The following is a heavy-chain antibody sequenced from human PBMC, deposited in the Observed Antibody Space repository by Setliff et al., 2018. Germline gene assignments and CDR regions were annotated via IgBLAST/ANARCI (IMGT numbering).Heavy chain of an antibody. CDR1: GGSINTYPYY. Sequence: SETLSLTCTVSGGSINTYPYYWGWIRQPPGKGLEWIGNIYHTGITYYNPSLKSRLRVSMDSSKNQFYLDLSSVTAADTAVYYCARDRRGGYGAINWFDPWGQGTLVTVSS. J-gene: IGHJ5*02. CDR2: IYHTGIT. V-gene: IGHV4-39*07. CDR3: ARDRRGGYGAINWFDP. D-gene: IGHD3-16*01.